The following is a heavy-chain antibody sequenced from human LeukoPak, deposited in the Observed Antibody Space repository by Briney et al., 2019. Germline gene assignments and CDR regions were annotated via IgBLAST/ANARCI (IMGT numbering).Heavy chain of an antibody. CDR1: GFTFSTYN. CDR3: AKDSSGYYGWFDP. V-gene: IGHV3-21*04. D-gene: IGHD3-22*01. CDR2: ISHSNGYI. Sequence: PGGSLRLSCAASGFTFSTYNMNWVRQTPGKGLEWVSSISHSNGYIYYADSVKGRFTISRDNAKNSLYLQMNSLRAEDTAVYYCAKDSSGYYGWFDPWGQGTLVTVSS. J-gene: IGHJ5*02.